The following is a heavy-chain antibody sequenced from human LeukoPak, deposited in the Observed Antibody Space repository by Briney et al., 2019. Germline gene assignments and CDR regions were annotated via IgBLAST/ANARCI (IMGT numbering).Heavy chain of an antibody. D-gene: IGHD6-13*01. Sequence: GGSLRLSCAASGFTFSDYYMSWIRQAPGKGLEWVSYISSSGSTIYYADSVKGRFTISRDNAKNSLYLQMNSLRAEDTAVYYCARDGHSYSRNAFDIWGQGTMVTVSS. CDR3: ARDGHSYSRNAFDI. V-gene: IGHV3-11*04. CDR1: GFTFSDYY. J-gene: IGHJ3*02. CDR2: ISSSGSTI.